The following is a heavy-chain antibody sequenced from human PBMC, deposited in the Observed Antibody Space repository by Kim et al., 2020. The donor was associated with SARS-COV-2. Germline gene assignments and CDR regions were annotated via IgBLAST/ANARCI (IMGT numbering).Heavy chain of an antibody. CDR3: AKEINGYYDFNNWFDP. Sequence: SVKGRFTISRDNSKNSLYLQMNSLRTEDTALYYCAKEINGYYDFNNWFDPWGQGTLVTVSS. V-gene: IGHV3-43*01. J-gene: IGHJ5*02. D-gene: IGHD1-26*01.